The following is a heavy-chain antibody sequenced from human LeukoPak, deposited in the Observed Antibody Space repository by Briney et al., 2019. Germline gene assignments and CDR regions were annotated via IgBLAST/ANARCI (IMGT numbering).Heavy chain of an antibody. CDR2: IYHSGST. CDR3: ARSQPDYEGVSYMDV. D-gene: IGHD3-16*01. J-gene: IGHJ6*03. Sequence: PSETLSLTCTVSGYSISSGYYWGWIRQPPGKGLEWIGSIYHSGSTYYNPSLKSRVTISVDTSKNQFSLKLSSVTAADTAVYYCARSQPDYEGVSYMDVWGKGTTVTVPS. V-gene: IGHV4-38-2*02. CDR1: GYSISSGYY.